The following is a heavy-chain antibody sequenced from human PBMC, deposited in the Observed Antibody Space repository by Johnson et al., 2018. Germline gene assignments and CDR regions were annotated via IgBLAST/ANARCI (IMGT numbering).Heavy chain of an antibody. CDR3: ARRLGYCSGGSCSLHDAFDI. D-gene: IGHD2-15*01. CDR1: GYTFTSYY. V-gene: IGHV1-46*01. CDR2: INPSGGST. J-gene: IGHJ3*02. Sequence: QVQLQESGAEVKKXGASVKVXCKASGYTFTSYYMHWVRQAPGQGLEWMGIINPSGGSTSYAQKFQGRVTMTRNTSISTAYMELSSLRAEDTAVYYCARRLGYCSGGSCSLHDAFDIWGQGTLVTVSS.